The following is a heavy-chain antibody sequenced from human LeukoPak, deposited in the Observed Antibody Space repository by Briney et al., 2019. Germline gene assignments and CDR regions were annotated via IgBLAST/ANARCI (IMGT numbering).Heavy chain of an antibody. CDR2: IYYSGST. CDR3: ARHAQWLVRDAFDI. D-gene: IGHD6-19*01. Sequence: PSETLSLTCTVSGGSISSSSYYWGWIRQPPGKGLEWIGSIYYSGSTYYNPSLKSRVTISVDTSKNQFSLKLSSVTAADTAVYYCARHAQWLVRDAFDIWGQGTMVTVSS. V-gene: IGHV4-39*01. J-gene: IGHJ3*02. CDR1: GGSISSSSYY.